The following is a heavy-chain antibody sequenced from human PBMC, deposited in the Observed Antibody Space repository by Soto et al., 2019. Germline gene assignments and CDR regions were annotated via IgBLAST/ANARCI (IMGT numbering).Heavy chain of an antibody. CDR3: ARGCRSSSSGWFDV. CDR1: GGSIGRGCYY. V-gene: IGHV4-31*03. D-gene: IGHD6-13*01. CDR2: IYYSGST. Sequence: SESLSLTCTVSGGSIGRGCYYWSWLRQHPGKGLEWIGYIYYSGSTYYSPSLKSRVPISEDTSKNQCSLKLSSVTAADTAVEYWARGCRSSSSGWFDVWGQGTLVTVSS. J-gene: IGHJ5*02.